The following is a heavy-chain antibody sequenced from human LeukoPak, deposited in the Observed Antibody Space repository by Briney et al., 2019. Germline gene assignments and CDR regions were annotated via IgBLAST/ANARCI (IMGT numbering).Heavy chain of an antibody. V-gene: IGHV1-2*02. CDR2: INPNSGGT. J-gene: IGHJ3*02. D-gene: IGHD5-24*01. Sequence: ASVTVSCKASGYTFTGYYMHWVRQAPGQGLEWMGWINPNSGGTNYAQKFQGRVTMTRDTSISTAYMELSRLRSDDTAVYYCAREGVGGYNWGGAFDIWGQGTMVTVSS. CDR3: AREGVGGYNWGGAFDI. CDR1: GYTFTGYY.